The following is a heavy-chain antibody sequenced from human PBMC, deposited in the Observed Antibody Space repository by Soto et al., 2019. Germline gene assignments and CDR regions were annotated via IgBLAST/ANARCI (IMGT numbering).Heavy chain of an antibody. CDR2: ISYDGSKK. D-gene: IGHD4-17*01. Sequence: PGGSLRLSCAASGFTFRNYAMHWVRQAPGKGLEWVVVISYDGSKKYYADSLEGRFTISRDNSNNTLYLQMNSLTDEDTAVYYCVRAPGSATVTTSYVDYWGQGTLGTVSS. CDR1: GFTFRNYA. CDR3: VRAPGSATVTTSYVDY. V-gene: IGHV3-30*03. J-gene: IGHJ4*02.